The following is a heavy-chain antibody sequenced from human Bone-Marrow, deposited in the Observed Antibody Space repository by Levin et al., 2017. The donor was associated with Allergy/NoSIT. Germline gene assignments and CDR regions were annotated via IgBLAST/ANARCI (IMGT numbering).Heavy chain of an antibody. D-gene: IGHD3-22*01. CDR1: GGSFSGYY. CDR2: INHSGST. J-gene: IGHJ6*02. CDR3: ARQTYYYDSSGYSLSYYYYGMDV. Sequence: GSLRLSCAVYGGSFSGYYWSWIRQPPGKGLEWIGEINHSGSTNYNPSLKSRVTISVDTSKNQFSLKLSSVTAADTAVYYCARQTYYYDSSGYSLSYYYYGMDVWGQGTTVTVSS. V-gene: IGHV4-34*01.